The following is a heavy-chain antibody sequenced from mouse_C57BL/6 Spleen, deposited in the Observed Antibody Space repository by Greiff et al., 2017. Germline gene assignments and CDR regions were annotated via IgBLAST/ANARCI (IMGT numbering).Heavy chain of an antibody. CDR3: ARGDWERGAFDY. D-gene: IGHD4-1*01. V-gene: IGHV1-26*01. CDR2: INPNNGGT. Sequence: VQLQQSGPELVKPGASVKISCKASGYTFTDYYMNWVKQSHGKSLEWIGDINPNNGGTSYNQKFKGKATLTVDKSSSTAYMEVRSLTSEDSAVYYCARGDWERGAFDYWGQGTTLTVSS. J-gene: IGHJ2*01. CDR1: GYTFTDYY.